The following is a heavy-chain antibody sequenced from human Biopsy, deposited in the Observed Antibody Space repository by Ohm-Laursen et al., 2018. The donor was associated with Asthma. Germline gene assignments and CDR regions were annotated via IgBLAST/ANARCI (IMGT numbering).Heavy chain of an antibody. CDR1: GYTFIGCH. CDR3: ARTYYDFLTGQVKDVFGV. V-gene: IGHV1-3*04. D-gene: IGHD3-9*01. Sequence: SVKVSCKASGYTFIGCHVHWMRQAPGQGLEWMGRVNTGNGDTKYSQKFQGRVTITRDTSASTAYMELRSLRSEDTATYYCARTYYDFLTGQVKDVFGVWGQGTMVTVSS. J-gene: IGHJ3*01. CDR2: VNTGNGDT.